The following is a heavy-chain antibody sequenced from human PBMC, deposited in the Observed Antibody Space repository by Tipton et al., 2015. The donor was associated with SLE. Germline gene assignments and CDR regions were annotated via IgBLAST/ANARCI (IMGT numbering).Heavy chain of an antibody. Sequence: TLSLTCTVSGAPISNGYFWGWIRQPPGKGLEFIGSVYRTGKNYYNPSLKSRVTISVDTSKNEFSLKLTSVTAADTAVYYCARDSSGWPSSDAFDIWGQGTMVTASS. CDR2: VYRTGKN. D-gene: IGHD6-19*01. CDR3: ARDSSGWPSSDAFDI. J-gene: IGHJ3*02. V-gene: IGHV4-38-2*02. CDR1: GAPISNGYF.